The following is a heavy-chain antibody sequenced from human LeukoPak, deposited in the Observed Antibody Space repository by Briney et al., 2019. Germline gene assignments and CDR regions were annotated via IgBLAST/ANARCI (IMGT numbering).Heavy chain of an antibody. CDR3: ARESIVVVPAAIRYFDY. CDR2: ISAYNGNT. V-gene: IGHV1-18*01. D-gene: IGHD2-2*02. J-gene: IGHJ4*02. Sequence: ASVKVSCKASGYTFTSYGISWVRQAPGQGLEWMGGISAYNGNTNYAQKLQGRVTMTTDTSTSTAYMELRSLRSDDTAVYYCARESIVVVPAAIRYFDYWGQGTLVTVSS. CDR1: GYTFTSYG.